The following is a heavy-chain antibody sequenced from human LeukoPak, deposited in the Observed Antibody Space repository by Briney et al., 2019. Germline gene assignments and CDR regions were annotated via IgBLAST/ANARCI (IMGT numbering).Heavy chain of an antibody. CDR3: ARDHAAVAGQGSDY. D-gene: IGHD6-19*01. J-gene: IGHJ4*02. CDR1: GFTFTSYS. CDR2: ISSSSSYI. Sequence: GGSLRLSCAASGFTFTSYSMNWVRQAPGKGLEWVSSISSSSSYIYYADSVKGRFTISRDNAKNSLYLQMNSLRAEDTAVYYCARDHAAVAGQGSDYWGQGTLVTVSS. V-gene: IGHV3-21*01.